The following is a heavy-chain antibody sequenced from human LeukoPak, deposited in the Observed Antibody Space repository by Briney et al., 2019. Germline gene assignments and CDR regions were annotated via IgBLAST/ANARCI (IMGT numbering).Heavy chain of an antibody. CDR3: ARVGKLGPYGDYACYFDY. J-gene: IGHJ4*02. D-gene: IGHD4-17*01. CDR2: ISAYNGNT. V-gene: IGHV1-18*01. Sequence: GASVKVSCKASGYTFTSYGISWVRQAPGQGLEWMGWISAYNGNTNYAQKLQGRVTMATDTSTSTAYMELRSLRSDDTAMYYCARVGKLGPYGDYACYFDYWGQGTLVTVSS. CDR1: GYTFTSYG.